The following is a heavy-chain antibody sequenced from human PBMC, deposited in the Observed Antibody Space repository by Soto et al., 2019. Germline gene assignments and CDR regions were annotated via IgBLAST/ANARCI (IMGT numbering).Heavy chain of an antibody. D-gene: IGHD4-17*01. J-gene: IGHJ6*02. CDR2: ISGSGGST. V-gene: IGHV3-23*01. CDR1: GFTFSSYA. Sequence: EVQLLESGGGLVQPGGSLRLSCAASGFTFSSYAMSWVRQAPGKGLEWVSAISGSGGSTYYADSVKGRFTISRDNSKNTLYLQMNSLRAEDTAVYYCARDYGDGHYYSMDVWGQGTTVTVSS. CDR3: ARDYGDGHYYSMDV.